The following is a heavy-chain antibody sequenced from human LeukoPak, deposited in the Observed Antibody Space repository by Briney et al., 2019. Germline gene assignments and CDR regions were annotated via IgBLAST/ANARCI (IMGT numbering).Heavy chain of an antibody. J-gene: IGHJ4*02. Sequence: GGSLRLSCAASGFTYDDYGMSWVRQAPGKGLEWVSGINWNGGSTGYADSVKGRFTISRDNAKNSLYLQMNSLRAEDTALYYCARMAYYYDSSGYYSTFDYWGQGTLVTVSS. CDR1: GFTYDDYG. D-gene: IGHD3-22*01. CDR2: INWNGGST. CDR3: ARMAYYYDSSGYYSTFDY. V-gene: IGHV3-20*04.